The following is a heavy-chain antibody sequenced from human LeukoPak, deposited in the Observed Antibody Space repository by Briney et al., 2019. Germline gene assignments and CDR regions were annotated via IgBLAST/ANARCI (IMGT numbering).Heavy chain of an antibody. CDR3: ARVGHCSGGSCYSGPFDY. J-gene: IGHJ4*02. CDR2: IIPIFGTA. CDR1: GGTFSSYA. D-gene: IGHD2-15*01. Sequence: GASVKVSCKASGGTFSSYAISWVRQAPRQGLEWMGGIIPIFGTANYAQKFQGRVTITADESTSTAYMELSSLRSEDTAVYYCARVGHCSGGSCYSGPFDYWGQGTLVTVSS. V-gene: IGHV1-69*13.